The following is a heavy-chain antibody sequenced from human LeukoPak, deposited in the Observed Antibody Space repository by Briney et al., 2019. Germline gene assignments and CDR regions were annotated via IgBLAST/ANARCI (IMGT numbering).Heavy chain of an antibody. CDR2: ISYDGSNK. CDR3: ARDWGYDYVWGSYRYMSNWLDP. D-gene: IGHD3-16*02. CDR1: GFTFSSYA. Sequence: PGGSLRLSCAASGFTFSSYAMHWVRQAPGKGLEWVAVISYDGSNKYYADSVKGRFTISRDNSKNTLYLQMNSLRAEDTAVYYCARDWGYDYVWGSYRYMSNWLDPWGQGTLVTVSS. J-gene: IGHJ5*02. V-gene: IGHV3-30*04.